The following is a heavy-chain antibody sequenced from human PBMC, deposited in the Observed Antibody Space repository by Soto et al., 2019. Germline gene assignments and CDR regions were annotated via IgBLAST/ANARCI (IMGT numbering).Heavy chain of an antibody. J-gene: IGHJ4*02. V-gene: IGHV1-3*05. CDR3: ARSIVVVTALDY. CDR2: INAGNGNT. CDR1: GYTFTSYG. D-gene: IGHD2-21*02. Sequence: QVQLVQSGAEEKKPGASVKVSCKASGYTFTSYGMHWVRQAPGQRLEWMGWINAGNGNTKYSQKFQGRVTITRDTSASTADMELSSLRSEDTAVYYCARSIVVVTALDYWGQGTLVTVS.